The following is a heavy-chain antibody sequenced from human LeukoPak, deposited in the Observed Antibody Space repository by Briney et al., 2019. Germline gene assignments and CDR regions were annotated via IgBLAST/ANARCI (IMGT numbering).Heavy chain of an antibody. J-gene: IGHJ4*02. CDR1: GGTFSSYA. Sequence: ASVKVSCKASGGTFSSYAISWVRQAPGQGLEWMGGIIPIFGTANYAQKFQGRVTITADESTSTAYMELSSPRSEDTAVYYCAKNVQIAARLGAIDYWGQGTLVTVSS. D-gene: IGHD6-6*01. CDR2: IIPIFGTA. CDR3: AKNVQIAARLGAIDY. V-gene: IGHV1-69*13.